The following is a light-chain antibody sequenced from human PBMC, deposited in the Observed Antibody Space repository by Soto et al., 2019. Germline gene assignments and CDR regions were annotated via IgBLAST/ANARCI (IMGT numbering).Light chain of an antibody. CDR3: QQRYSWLRA. J-gene: IGKJ1*01. CDR1: QSVSSS. CDR2: SGD. Sequence: EVVVTQSPDTLSLSPGETATLSCSASQSVSSSVAWYQHKPGQSPRLVVYSGDKRAPGIPPRFSGNGSGTDFTLTISSLESDDFAIYYCQQRYSWLRAFGPGTKV. V-gene: IGKV3-11*01.